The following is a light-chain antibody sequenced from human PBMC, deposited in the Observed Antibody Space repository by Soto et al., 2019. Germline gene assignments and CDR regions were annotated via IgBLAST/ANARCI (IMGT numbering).Light chain of an antibody. Sequence: EIVLTQSPGALSLTTGEIATLASGVSHSVDSSYFAWYQQRPGQAPRLLIYETSSRATGIPDRFSGSGSGTGFTLTVSSLEPEDFAVYFCQQYGSYPLTFGGGTNVDIK. CDR2: ETS. J-gene: IGKJ4*01. CDR3: QQYGSYPLT. CDR1: HSVDSSY. V-gene: IGKV3-20*01.